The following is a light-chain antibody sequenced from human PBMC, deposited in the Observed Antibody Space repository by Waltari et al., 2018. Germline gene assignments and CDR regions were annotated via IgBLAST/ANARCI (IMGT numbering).Light chain of an antibody. J-gene: IGKJ1*01. CDR3: QFYGRSPPT. Sequence: EVVLTQSPGNLSLSAGESATLSCRASQIFSSDYLAWYQQKPGQAPTFLIYGASYRATGARNRFISSGCGTAFTLTIIRLEPEDRAVYFCQFYGRSPPTFGQGTKVEIK. CDR1: QIFSSDY. V-gene: IGKV3-20*01. CDR2: GAS.